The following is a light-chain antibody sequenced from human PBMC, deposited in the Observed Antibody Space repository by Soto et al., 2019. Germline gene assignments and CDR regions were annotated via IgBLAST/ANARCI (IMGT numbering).Light chain of an antibody. J-gene: IGKJ1*01. CDR3: QQYEDTLWT. V-gene: IGKV3-20*01. Sequence: EIVLTQSPGTLSLSPGERATLSCRASQSVSSSYLAWYQQKPGQAPRLLIYGASSRATGIPDRFSGSGSGTDFTLTISRLEPEDFAVYYCQQYEDTLWTFGQGTKVEI. CDR2: GAS. CDR1: QSVSSSY.